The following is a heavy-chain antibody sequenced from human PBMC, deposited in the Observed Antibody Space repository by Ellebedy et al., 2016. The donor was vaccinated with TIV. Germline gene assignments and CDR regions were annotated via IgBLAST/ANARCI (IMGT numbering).Heavy chain of an antibody. CDR2: IMWNSGNI. CDR3: VKDARPAPTGCFDS. J-gene: IGHJ4*02. Sequence: SLKISCAASGFTFDDFAMHWVRQVPGKGLEWVAGIMWNSGNIDYAESVKGRFIISRDNAKNSLYLQMSGLRSEDTAFYYCVKDARPAPTGCFDSWGQGTLATVSS. V-gene: IGHV3-9*01. D-gene: IGHD1-1*01. CDR1: GFTFDDFA.